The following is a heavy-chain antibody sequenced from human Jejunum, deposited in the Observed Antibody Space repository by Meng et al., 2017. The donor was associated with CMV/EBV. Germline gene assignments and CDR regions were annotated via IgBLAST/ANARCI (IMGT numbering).Heavy chain of an antibody. D-gene: IGHD3-22*01. J-gene: IGHJ6*02. Sequence: SGSKFDDYGFNWVRQVPGKGLEWVCGINWNGGSTGYVDSVKGRFTISRDNAKNSLYLQMNSLRAEDTALYYCARVYSRGFVYHMDVWGQGTTVTVSS. V-gene: IGHV3-20*03. CDR3: ARVYSRGFVYHMDV. CDR2: INWNGGST. CDR1: GSKFDDYG.